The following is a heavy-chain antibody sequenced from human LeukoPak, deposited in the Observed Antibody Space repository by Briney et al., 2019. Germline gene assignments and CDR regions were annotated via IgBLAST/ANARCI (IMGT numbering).Heavy chain of an antibody. Sequence: PSETLSLTCAVYGGSFSGYYWNWIRQPAGKGLEWIGEINHSGSTNYNPSLKSRVTISGDTSKNQFSLKLSSVTAADTAVYYCARGPYSGHTFNIWGQGTMVTVSS. CDR3: ARGPYSGHTFNI. CDR2: INHSGST. CDR1: GGSFSGYY. V-gene: IGHV4-34*01. J-gene: IGHJ3*02. D-gene: IGHD5-12*01.